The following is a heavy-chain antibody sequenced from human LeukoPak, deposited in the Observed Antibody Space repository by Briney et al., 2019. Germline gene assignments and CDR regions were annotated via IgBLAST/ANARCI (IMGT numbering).Heavy chain of an antibody. J-gene: IGHJ5*01. CDR2: IYYSGST. Sequence: SETLSLTCTVSGGSISSYYWSWIRQPPGKGLEWIGYIYYSGSTNYNPSLKSRVTISVDTSKNKFSLKLSSVPAADTAVYYCSRLFVTGVDGRGWFHSWGQGTLVTVSS. CDR1: GGSISSYY. D-gene: IGHD1-14*01. V-gene: IGHV4-59*08. CDR3: SRLFVTGVDGRGWFHS.